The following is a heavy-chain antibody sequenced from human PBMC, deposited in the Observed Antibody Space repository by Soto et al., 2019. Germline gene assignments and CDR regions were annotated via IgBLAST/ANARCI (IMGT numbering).Heavy chain of an antibody. J-gene: IGHJ2*01. Sequence: QEQLVESGGGVVQPGKSLRLSCAASRFAFSSYAMHWVRQAPGKGLEWVAVISYDGGYENYADSVKGRFTVSRDNSKNTLWLQMNSLRPEDTALYYCAKGTTVTPWRYLDLLCQGTLGTVSS. D-gene: IGHD4-17*01. CDR1: RFAFSSYA. CDR2: ISYDGGYE. V-gene: IGHV3-30*18. CDR3: AKGTTVTPWRYLDL.